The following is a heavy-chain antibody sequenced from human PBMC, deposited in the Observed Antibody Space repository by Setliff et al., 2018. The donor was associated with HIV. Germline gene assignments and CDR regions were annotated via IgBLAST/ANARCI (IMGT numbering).Heavy chain of an antibody. CDR2: IYTSGST. V-gene: IGHV4-61*09. CDR1: GGSIGSGYYY. J-gene: IGHJ3*01. Sequence: SETLSLTCTVSGGSIGSGYYYWSWIRQPAGKGLEWIGHIYTSGSTYYNPSLKSRVTISVDTSKNQFSLKLSSVTAADTAVYYCASPWGTHDAFDLWGQGTVVTVSS. CDR3: ASPWGTHDAFDL. D-gene: IGHD7-27*01.